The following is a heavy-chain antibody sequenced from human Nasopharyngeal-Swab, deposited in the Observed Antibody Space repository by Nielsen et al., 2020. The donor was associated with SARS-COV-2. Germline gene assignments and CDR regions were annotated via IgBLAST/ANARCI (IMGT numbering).Heavy chain of an antibody. D-gene: IGHD4-23*01. CDR3: AKDNGGNFGY. J-gene: IGHJ4*02. CDR2: ISGSGGST. Sequence: GESLKISCAASGFPFSSYAISWVRQAPGKGLEWVSAISGSGGSTYYADSVKGRFTISRDNSKNTLYLQMNSLRAEDTAVYYCAKDNGGNFGYWGQGTLVTVSS. CDR1: GFPFSSYA. V-gene: IGHV3-23*01.